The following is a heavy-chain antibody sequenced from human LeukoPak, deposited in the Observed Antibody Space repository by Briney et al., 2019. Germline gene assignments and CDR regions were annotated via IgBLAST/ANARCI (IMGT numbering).Heavy chain of an antibody. CDR2: ITNTGGGI. D-gene: IGHD1-14*01. V-gene: IGHV3-48*04. J-gene: IGHJ4*02. Sequence: GGSLRLSCTTSGFNFRAYWMAWVRQAPGKGLEWLSYITNTGGGISYADSVKGRFTVSRDNAENSLYLQMNTLRAEDTAIYYCVRKVPYEPALDYWGQGTLVTVSS. CDR1: GFNFRAYW. CDR3: VRKVPYEPALDY.